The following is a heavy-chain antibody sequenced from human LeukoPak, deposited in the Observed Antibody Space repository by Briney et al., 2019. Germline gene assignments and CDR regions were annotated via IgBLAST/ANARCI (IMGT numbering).Heavy chain of an antibody. Sequence: GSLRLSCAASGFTFSSYAMSWVRQAPGKGLEWVSAISGSGGSTYYADSVKGRFTISRDNSKNTLYLQMNSLRAEDTAVYYCAKDGPYDYVWGSYRYTGPDAFDIWGQGTMVTVSS. J-gene: IGHJ3*02. CDR2: ISGSGGST. CDR3: AKDGPYDYVWGSYRYTGPDAFDI. D-gene: IGHD3-16*02. V-gene: IGHV3-23*01. CDR1: GFTFSSYA.